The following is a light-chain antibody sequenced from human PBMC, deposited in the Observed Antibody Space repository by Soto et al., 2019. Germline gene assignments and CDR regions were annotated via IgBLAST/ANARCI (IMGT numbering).Light chain of an antibody. CDR1: QSVSNNY. CDR3: QQYGSSPLT. J-gene: IGKJ3*01. Sequence: EIVLTQFPGTLSLSPGERGILSCRASQSVSNNYLAWYQQKPGQAPRLLIYGAYTRVTGIPDRFSGSGSGTDFTLTISRLEPEDFAMYYCQQYGSSPLTFGPGTKVDIK. V-gene: IGKV3-20*01. CDR2: GAY.